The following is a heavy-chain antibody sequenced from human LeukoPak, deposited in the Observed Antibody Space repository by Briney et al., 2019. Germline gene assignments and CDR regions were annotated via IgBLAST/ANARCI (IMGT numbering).Heavy chain of an antibody. CDR2: IYPGDSDT. CDR1: GYNFTNYW. V-gene: IGHV5-51*01. J-gene: IGHJ4*02. D-gene: IGHD3-3*01. CDR3: ARPYEH. Sequence: GESLKISCKGSGYNFTNYWIGWVRQMPGKGLEWMGIIYPGDSDTRYSPSFQGLVTISADKSISIVYLQWSSLKASDTAMYYCARPYEHWGQGTLVTVSS.